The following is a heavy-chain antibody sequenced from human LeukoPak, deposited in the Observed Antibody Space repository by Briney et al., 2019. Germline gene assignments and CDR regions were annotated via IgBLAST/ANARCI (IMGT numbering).Heavy chain of an antibody. V-gene: IGHV4-59*08. J-gene: IGHJ6*03. CDR3: ARHGYCSGGSCYSWGYYYYMDV. CDR2: IYYSGST. Sequence: SETLSLTYTVSGGSISSYYWSWIRQPPGKGLEWIGYIYYSGSTNYNPSLKSRVAISVDTSKNQFSLKLSSVTAADTAVYYCARHGYCSGGSCYSWGYYYYMDVWGKGTTVTISS. D-gene: IGHD2-15*01. CDR1: GGSISSYY.